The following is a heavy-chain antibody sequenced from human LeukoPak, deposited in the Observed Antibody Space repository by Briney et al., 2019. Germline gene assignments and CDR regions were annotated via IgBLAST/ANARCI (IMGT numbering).Heavy chain of an antibody. J-gene: IGHJ6*03. CDR3: ARASGGSSSWYGGPYYYMDV. CDR1: GGSISSYY. D-gene: IGHD6-13*01. V-gene: IGHV4-59*01. Sequence: SETLSLTCTVSGGSISSYYWSWIRQPPGKGLEWIGYIYYSGSTNYNPSLKSRVTISVDTSKNQFSLKLSSVTAADTAVYYCARASGGSSSWYGGPYYYMDVWGKGTTVTVSS. CDR2: IYYSGST.